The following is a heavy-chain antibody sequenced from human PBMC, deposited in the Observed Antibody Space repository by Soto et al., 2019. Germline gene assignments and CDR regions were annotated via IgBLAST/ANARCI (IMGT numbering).Heavy chain of an antibody. CDR1: GGSISSYY. J-gene: IGHJ6*02. D-gene: IGHD3-16*01. CDR2: IYYSGST. CDR3: ARDLVTPGGYYYYYGMDV. Sequence: LETLPLTCTVSGGSISSYYWSWIRQPPGKGLEWIGYIYYSGSTNYNPSLKSRVTISVDTSKNQFSLKLSSVTAADTAVYYCARDLVTPGGYYYYYGMDVWGQGTTVTVSS. V-gene: IGHV4-59*01.